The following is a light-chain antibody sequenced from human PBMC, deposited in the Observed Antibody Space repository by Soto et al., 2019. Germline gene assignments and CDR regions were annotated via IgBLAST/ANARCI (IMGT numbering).Light chain of an antibody. CDR2: DAS. V-gene: IGKV1-33*01. J-gene: IGKJ1*01. CDR3: QQYENVPWT. Sequence: DIQMTQSPSSLSASVGDRVTITCQASQDISKYLSWSQQKPGKAPKLLIYDASNLDSGVPSRFSGSGSGTHFIFTISNLQPEDIGTYYCQQYENVPWTFGRGTKVEIK. CDR1: QDISKY.